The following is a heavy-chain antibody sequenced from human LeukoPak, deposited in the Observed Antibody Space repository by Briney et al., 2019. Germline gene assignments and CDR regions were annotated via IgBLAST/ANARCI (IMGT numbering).Heavy chain of an antibody. Sequence: GGSLRLSCAASGFTFSSSNMNWVRQAPGKGLQWVSDISSSGTTIYYADSVKGRFTISRDNAKNSLYLQMNSLRAEDTAVYYCARKYCSATSCLFDNWGQGTLVTVSS. V-gene: IGHV3-48*04. D-gene: IGHD2-2*01. J-gene: IGHJ4*02. CDR1: GFTFSSSN. CDR2: ISSSGTTI. CDR3: ARKYCSATSCLFDN.